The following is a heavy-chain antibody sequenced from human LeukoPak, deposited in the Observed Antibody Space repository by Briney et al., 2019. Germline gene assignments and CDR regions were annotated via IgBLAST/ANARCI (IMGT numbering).Heavy chain of an antibody. CDR2: ISVRSNYI. CDR3: VRLRRNSDTSGYYYYYDF. J-gene: IGHJ4*02. D-gene: IGHD3-22*01. V-gene: IGHV3-21*01. CDR1: GYTFSSFS. Sequence: PGGSLRLSCAASGYTFSSFSINWVRQAPGKGLEWVSSISVRSNYIYYADSVRGRFTISRDDARDSLYLQMNSLRAEDTDVYYCVRLRRNSDTSGYYYYYDFWGQGTLVTVSS.